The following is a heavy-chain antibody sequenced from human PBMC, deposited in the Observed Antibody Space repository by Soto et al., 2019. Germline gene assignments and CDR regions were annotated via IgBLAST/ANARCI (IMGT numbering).Heavy chain of an antibody. CDR2: ISYDGSNK. V-gene: IGHV3-30*18. Sequence: GGYLRLSCAASGFTFSSDGMHWVRQAPGKGLEWVAVISYDGSNKYYADSVKGRFTISRDNSKNTLYLQMNSLRAEDTAVYYCAKDRPSMNDFWSGYPDYWGQGT. D-gene: IGHD3-3*01. J-gene: IGHJ4*02. CDR3: AKDRPSMNDFWSGYPDY. CDR1: GFTFSSDG.